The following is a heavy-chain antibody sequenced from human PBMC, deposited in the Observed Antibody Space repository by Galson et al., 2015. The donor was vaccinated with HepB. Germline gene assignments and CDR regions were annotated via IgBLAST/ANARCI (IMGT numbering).Heavy chain of an antibody. CDR3: ARDRYSSGWLFDY. Sequence: SLRLSCAASGFTFSRYTMNWVRQAPGKGLEWISYISDSSSTIYYADSVKGRFTISRDNVKNSLYLQMNNLRAEDTAVYYCARDRYSSGWLFDYWGQGTLVTVSS. CDR1: GFTFSRYT. V-gene: IGHV3-48*01. D-gene: IGHD6-19*01. CDR2: ISDSSSTI. J-gene: IGHJ4*02.